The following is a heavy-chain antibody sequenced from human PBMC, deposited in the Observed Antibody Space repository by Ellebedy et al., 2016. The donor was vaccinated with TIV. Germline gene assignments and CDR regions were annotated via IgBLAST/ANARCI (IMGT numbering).Heavy chain of an antibody. J-gene: IGHJ4*02. V-gene: IGHV3-53*01. CDR3: ARVRYSGSFSGFDY. D-gene: IGHD1-26*01. CDR1: GFTVSRNY. Sequence: GESLKISCAASGFTVSRNYMSWVRQAPGKGLEWVSVLYSGGSTYYADSVKGRFTISRDNSKNTLYVQMNSLRAEDTAVYYCARVRYSGSFSGFDYWGQGTLVTVSS. CDR2: LYSGGST.